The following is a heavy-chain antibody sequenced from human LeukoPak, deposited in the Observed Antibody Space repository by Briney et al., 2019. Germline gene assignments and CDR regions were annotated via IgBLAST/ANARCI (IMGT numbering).Heavy chain of an antibody. Sequence: SETLSLTCAVYGGSFSGYYWSWIRQPPGKGLEWIGEINHSGGTNYNPSLKSRVTISVDTSKDQFSLKLSSVTAADTAVYYCARVLGGSYLFDYWGQGTLVTVSS. CDR3: ARVLGGSYLFDY. CDR1: GGSFSGYY. V-gene: IGHV4-34*01. J-gene: IGHJ4*02. CDR2: INHSGGT. D-gene: IGHD1-26*01.